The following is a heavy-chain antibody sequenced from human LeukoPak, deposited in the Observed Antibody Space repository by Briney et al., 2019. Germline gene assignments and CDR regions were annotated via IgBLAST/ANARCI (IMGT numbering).Heavy chain of an antibody. D-gene: IGHD3-22*01. J-gene: IGHJ4*02. CDR1: GFTFSNYG. Sequence: GGSLRLSCAASGFTFSNYGMSWVRQAPGKGLEWVSSISGSGDSTYYADSVKGRFTISRDNSKNTLYLQMNSLRAEDTAVYYCAKDSLGVEYYYDSSGYYVLWGQGTLVTVSS. CDR3: AKDSLGVEYYYDSSGYYVL. V-gene: IGHV3-23*01. CDR2: ISGSGDST.